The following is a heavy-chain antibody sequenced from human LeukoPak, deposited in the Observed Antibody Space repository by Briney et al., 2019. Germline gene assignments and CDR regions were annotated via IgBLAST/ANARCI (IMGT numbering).Heavy chain of an antibody. D-gene: IGHD6-6*01. V-gene: IGHV1-3*01. Sequence: KFQGRVTITRDTSASTAYMELSSLRSEDTAVYYCARGSIAGNWGQGTLVTVSS. CDR3: ARGSIAGN. J-gene: IGHJ4*02.